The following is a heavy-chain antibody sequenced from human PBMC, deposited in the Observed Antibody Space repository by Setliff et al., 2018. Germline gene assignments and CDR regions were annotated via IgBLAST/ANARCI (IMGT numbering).Heavy chain of an antibody. D-gene: IGHD4-17*01. V-gene: IGHV1-3*01. CDR2: INGGSGKT. J-gene: IGHJ5*02. CDR1: GYPFGSYA. Sequence: VKVSCKTSGYPFGSYAMHWLRQAPGQRPEWMGWINGGSGKTRNSQKFQGRVTITTDRSASTGYMEMVSLSNEDTAIYYCARDSADDYGDYVDWFDPWGQGTLVTVSS. CDR3: ARDSADDYGDYVDWFDP.